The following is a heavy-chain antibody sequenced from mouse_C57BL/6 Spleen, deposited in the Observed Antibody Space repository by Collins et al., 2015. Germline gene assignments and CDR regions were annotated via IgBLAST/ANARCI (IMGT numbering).Heavy chain of an antibody. Sequence: QVQLQQSGPELVKPGASVKISCKASGYAFSSSWMNWVKQRPGKGLGWIGRIYPGDGDTNYNGKFKGKATLTADKSSSTAYMQLSSLTSEDSAVYFCARPYYGNYEDWYFDVWDTGTTVTVSS. CDR1: GYAFSSSW. J-gene: IGHJ1*03. V-gene: IGHV1-82*01. CDR3: ARPYYGNYEDWYFDV. D-gene: IGHD2-10*01. CDR2: IYPGDGDT.